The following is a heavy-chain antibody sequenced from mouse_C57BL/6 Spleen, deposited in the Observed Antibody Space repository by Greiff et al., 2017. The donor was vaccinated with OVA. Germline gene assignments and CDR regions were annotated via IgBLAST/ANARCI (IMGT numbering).Heavy chain of an antibody. CDR2: IDPSDSYT. CDR1: GYTFTSYW. Sequence: VQLQQPGAELVKPGASVKLSCKASGYTFTSYWMQWVKQRPGQGLEWIGEIDPSDSYTNYNQKFKGKATLTVDTSSSTAYMQLSSLTSEDSAVYYCARSEDGYYPFAYWGQGTLVTVSA. V-gene: IGHV1-50*01. J-gene: IGHJ3*01. D-gene: IGHD2-3*01. CDR3: ARSEDGYYPFAY.